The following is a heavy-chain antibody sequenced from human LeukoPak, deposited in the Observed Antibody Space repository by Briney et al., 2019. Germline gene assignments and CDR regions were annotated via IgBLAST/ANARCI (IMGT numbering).Heavy chain of an antibody. D-gene: IGHD6-6*01. V-gene: IGHV1-2*02. CDR1: GYTFTGYY. J-gene: IGHJ3*02. Sequence: GASVKVSCKASGYTFTGYYMHWVRQAPGQGLEWMGWINPNSGGTNYAQKFQGRVTMTRDTSISTAYMELSRLRSDDTAVYYCARERNSSSSSADAFDIWGQGTMVIVSP. CDR3: ARERNSSSSSADAFDI. CDR2: INPNSGGT.